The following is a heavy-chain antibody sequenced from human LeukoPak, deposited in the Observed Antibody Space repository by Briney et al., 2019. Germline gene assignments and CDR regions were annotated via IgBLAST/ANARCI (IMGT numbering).Heavy chain of an antibody. J-gene: IGHJ4*02. D-gene: IGHD5-12*01. CDR2: IYYSGST. V-gene: IGHV4-59*08. Sequence: SETLSLTCTVSGGSISSYYWSWIRQPPGKGLEWIGYIYYSGSTNYNPSLKSRVTISVDTSKNQFSLKLSSVTAADTAVYYCVRAGGYSGYDPGIELDYWGQGTLVTVSP. CDR3: VRAGGYSGYDPGIELDY. CDR1: GGSISSYY.